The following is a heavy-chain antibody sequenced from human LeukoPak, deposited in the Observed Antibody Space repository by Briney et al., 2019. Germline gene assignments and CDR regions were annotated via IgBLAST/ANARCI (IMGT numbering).Heavy chain of an antibody. CDR1: GYSISSGYY. J-gene: IGHJ6*03. CDR3: ARSFLDYMDV. D-gene: IGHD2/OR15-2a*01. CDR2: IYHSGST. V-gene: IGHV4-38-2*01. Sequence: SETLSLTCAVSGYSISSGYYWGWIRQPPGKGLEWIGSIYHSGSTYYNPSLKSRVTMSLDTSKNQFSLKLRSVTAADTAVYFCARSFLDYMDVWXKGTXVTVSS.